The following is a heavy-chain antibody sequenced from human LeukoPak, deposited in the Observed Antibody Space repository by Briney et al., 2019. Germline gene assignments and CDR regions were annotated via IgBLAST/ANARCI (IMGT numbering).Heavy chain of an antibody. CDR3: AKGSSGSFDY. J-gene: IGHJ4*02. Sequence: SQTLSLTCDISGDSVSGNIVAWNWIRQSPSRGLEWLGRTNYRSKWYNDYAVSVRGRITINPDTSKNRFSLQLDSVTPEDTAVYYCAKGSSGSFDYWGQGTLVTVSS. CDR2: TNYRSKWYN. CDR1: GDSVSGNIVA. D-gene: IGHD6-19*01. V-gene: IGHV6-1*01.